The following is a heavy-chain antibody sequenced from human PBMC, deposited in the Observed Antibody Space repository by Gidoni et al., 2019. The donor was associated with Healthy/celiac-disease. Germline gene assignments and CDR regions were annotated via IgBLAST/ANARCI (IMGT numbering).Heavy chain of an antibody. CDR3: ARATVRGDYFYYMDV. D-gene: IGHD4-4*01. CDR2: MKEDGSEK. J-gene: IGHJ6*03. Sequence: EVQLVESGGGLVQPGGSLRLSCAASGFIFSSYWMSWVRQAPGKGLEWVANMKEDGSEKYYVDSVKGRFTISRDNAKNSLYLQMNSLRAEDTAVYYCARATVRGDYFYYMDVWGKGTTVTVSS. CDR1: GFIFSSYW. V-gene: IGHV3-7*04.